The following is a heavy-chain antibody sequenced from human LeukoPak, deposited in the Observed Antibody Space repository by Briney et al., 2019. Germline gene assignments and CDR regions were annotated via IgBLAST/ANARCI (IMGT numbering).Heavy chain of an antibody. V-gene: IGHV3-30*04. CDR3: AKDRGIRYFDWLDY. CDR2: TSYDGSNK. Sequence: GGSLRLSCAASGFTFSSYAMHWVRQAPGKGLEWVAVTSYDGSNKYYADSVKGRFTISRDNSKNTLYLQMNSLRAEDTAVYYCAKDRGIRYFDWLDYWGQGTLVTVSS. CDR1: GFTFSSYA. J-gene: IGHJ4*02. D-gene: IGHD3-9*01.